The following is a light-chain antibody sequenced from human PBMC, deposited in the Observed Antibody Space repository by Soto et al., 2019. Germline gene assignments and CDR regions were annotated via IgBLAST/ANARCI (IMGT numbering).Light chain of an antibody. V-gene: IGLV1-51*01. CDR1: NSNIGRNY. J-gene: IGLJ3*02. CDR3: ATWDNTLSVEV. Sequence: QSVLTQPPSVSAAPGQKVTISCFGSNSNIGRNYVSWYQQLPGTAPKLLIYGNNNRHSGITDRISGSKSGTSATLGITGLQPGDEGDYYCATWDNTLSVEVFGGGTKVTVL. CDR2: GNN.